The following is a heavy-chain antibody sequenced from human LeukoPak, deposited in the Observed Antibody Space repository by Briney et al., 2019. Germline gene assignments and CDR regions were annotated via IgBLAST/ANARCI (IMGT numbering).Heavy chain of an antibody. CDR1: GYTFTSYG. CDR2: ISAYSGNT. D-gene: IGHD2/OR15-2a*01. V-gene: IGHV1-18*01. J-gene: IGHJ4*02. Sequence: ASVTVSCKASGYTFTSYGISWVRQAPGQGLEWMGWISAYSGNTNYAQKLQGRVTMTTDTSTSTAYMELRSLTSDDTAVYYCARDRTTGSYSGYWGQGTLVTVSS. CDR3: ARDRTTGSYSGY.